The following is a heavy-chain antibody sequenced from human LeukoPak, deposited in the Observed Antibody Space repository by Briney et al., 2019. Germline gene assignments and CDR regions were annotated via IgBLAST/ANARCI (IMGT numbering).Heavy chain of an antibody. J-gene: IGHJ6*03. CDR3: AKDGKKVTLTMIAVITYSGYMDV. Sequence: PGGSLRLSCAASGFAFSSFAMHWVRQAPGKGLEWVSLISYDGIIEDYSDSVKGRFTISRDNFKNTLFLQMNSLRDEDTAVYYCAKDGKKVTLTMIAVITYSGYMDVWGKGTTVTISS. D-gene: IGHD3-22*01. CDR2: ISYDGIIE. CDR1: GFAFSSFA. V-gene: IGHV3-30*04.